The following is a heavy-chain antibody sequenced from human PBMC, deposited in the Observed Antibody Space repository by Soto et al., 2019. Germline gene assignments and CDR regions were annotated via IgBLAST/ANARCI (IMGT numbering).Heavy chain of an antibody. Sequence: PSETLSLTCLVSGGSISSYYWSWIRQPPGKRLEWIGYVHYSASTNYNPSLKSRVTISVDTSKNQFSLKLSSVTAAGTAVYYCARGSSGYDLGDYWGQGILVTVSS. CDR1: GGSISSYY. CDR2: VHYSAST. D-gene: IGHD5-12*01. J-gene: IGHJ4*02. V-gene: IGHV4-59*01. CDR3: ARGSSGYDLGDY.